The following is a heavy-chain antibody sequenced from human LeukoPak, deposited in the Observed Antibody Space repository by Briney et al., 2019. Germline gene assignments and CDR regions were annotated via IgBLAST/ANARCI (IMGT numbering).Heavy chain of an antibody. CDR2: ISSTDAGT. J-gene: IGHJ5*02. CDR3: ARERRWWGSGIWFDP. Sequence: GGSLRLSCAASGFSLSSYAMSSVRQAPGKGLEWVSAISSTDAGTYHADSVRGRFTISRDSSKNTLYLQMNSLRAEDAAVYYCARERRWWGSGIWFDPWGQGTLVTVSS. D-gene: IGHD3-10*01. CDR1: GFSLSSYA. V-gene: IGHV3-23*01.